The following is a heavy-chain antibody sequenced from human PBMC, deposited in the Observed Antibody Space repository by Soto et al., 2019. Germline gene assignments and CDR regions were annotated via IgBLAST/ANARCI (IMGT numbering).Heavy chain of an antibody. V-gene: IGHV3-23*01. Sequence: GGSLRLSCAASGFPFSSYVMSWVRQAPGKVLEWVSGISGGGSNTFYADYVKGRFTISRDNSKNTLLLQMNSLGAEDTAVYYCAKDSNKYSSSLRGRYFDYWGQGXGVTVSS. CDR3: AKDSNKYSSSLRGRYFDY. CDR2: ISGGGSNT. J-gene: IGHJ4*02. CDR1: GFPFSSYV. D-gene: IGHD4-4*01.